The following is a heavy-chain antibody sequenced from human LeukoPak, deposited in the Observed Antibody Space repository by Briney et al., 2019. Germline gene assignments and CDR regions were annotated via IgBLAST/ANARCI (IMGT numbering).Heavy chain of an antibody. D-gene: IGHD5-12*01. CDR2: IQQDGSEK. J-gene: IGHJ6*02. V-gene: IGHV3-7*01. CDR1: GFTFSSYW. Sequence: PGGSLRLSCAASGFTFSSYWMSWVRQAPGKGLEWVAIIQQDGSEKYYVDSVKGRFTISRDNAKNSLYLQMNSLRAEDTAVYYCAREAFRDGVATMWGYYYYGMDVWGQGTTVTVSS. CDR3: AREAFRDGVATMWGYYYYGMDV.